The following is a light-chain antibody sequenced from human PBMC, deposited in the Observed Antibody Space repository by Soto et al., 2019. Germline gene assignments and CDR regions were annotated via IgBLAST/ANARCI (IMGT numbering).Light chain of an antibody. CDR1: PSVDSN. J-gene: IGKJ4*01. CDR3: QQYDKWPLT. V-gene: IGKV3D-15*01. Sequence: ETLLTQSPATLSVSPGEGATLSCRTSPSVDSNLAWYQQKPGQAPRLLIFGASTRATGIPARFSGSGSGTDFTLTISSLQSEDFAVYICQQYDKWPLTFGGGT. CDR2: GAS.